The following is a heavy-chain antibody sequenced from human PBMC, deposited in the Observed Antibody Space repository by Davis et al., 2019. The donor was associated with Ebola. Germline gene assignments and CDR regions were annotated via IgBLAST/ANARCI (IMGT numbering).Heavy chain of an antibody. V-gene: IGHV5-51*01. D-gene: IGHD1-20*01. J-gene: IGHJ3*02. CDR3: ARPSITGTADAFDI. CDR2: IYPGDSDT. Sequence: KVSCKGSGYSFTSHWIGWVRQMPGKGLGWMGIIYPGDSDTRYSPSFQGQVTISADKSISTAYLQWSSLKASDTAMYYCARPSITGTADAFDIWGQGTMVTVSS. CDR1: GYSFTSHW.